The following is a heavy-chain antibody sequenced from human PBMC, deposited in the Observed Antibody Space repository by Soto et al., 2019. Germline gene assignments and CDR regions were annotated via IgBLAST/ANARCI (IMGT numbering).Heavy chain of an antibody. D-gene: IGHD2-15*01. CDR3: AREPQVAARHNWFDP. CDR1: SGSFSGYY. CDR2: INHSGST. V-gene: IGHV4-34*01. Sequence: LETLSLTCAVYSGSFSGYYWSWIRQPPGKGLEWIGEINHSGSTNYNPSLKSRVTISVDTSKNRFSLKLSSVTAADTAVYYCAREPQVAARHNWFDPWGQGTLVTVSS. J-gene: IGHJ5*02.